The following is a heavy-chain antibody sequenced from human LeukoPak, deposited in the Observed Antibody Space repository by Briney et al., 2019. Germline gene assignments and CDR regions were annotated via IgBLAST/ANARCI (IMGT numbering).Heavy chain of an antibody. J-gene: IGHJ4*02. CDR3: ARESRGGDYGDFSSFDY. D-gene: IGHD4-17*01. Sequence: PSETLSLTCTVSGGSISSSSYYWGWIRQPPGKGLEWIGSIYHSGSTYYNPSLKSRVTISVDTSKNQFSLKLSSVTAADTAVYYCARESRGGDYGDFSSFDYWGQGTLVTVSS. V-gene: IGHV4-39*07. CDR2: IYHSGST. CDR1: GGSISSSSYY.